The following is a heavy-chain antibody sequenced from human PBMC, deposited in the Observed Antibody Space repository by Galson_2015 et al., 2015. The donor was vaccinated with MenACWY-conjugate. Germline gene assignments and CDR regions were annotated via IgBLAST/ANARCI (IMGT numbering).Heavy chain of an antibody. D-gene: IGHD3-3*01. CDR3: ARDRGLECLPSNWCDP. CDR2: IWSDGNKK. V-gene: IGHV3-33*01. CDR1: GFTLSSYS. J-gene: IGHJ5*02. Sequence: SLRLSCAASGFTLSSYSMHWVRQSPGKGLEWVALIWSDGNKKSYADSVRGRFNISRDNSKNTLYLQMNNLRADDTAVYYCARDRGLECLPSNWCDPCGQGTLVTVSS.